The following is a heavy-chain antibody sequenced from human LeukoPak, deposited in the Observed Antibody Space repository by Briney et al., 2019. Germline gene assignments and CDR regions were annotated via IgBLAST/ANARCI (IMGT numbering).Heavy chain of an antibody. D-gene: IGHD1-26*01. V-gene: IGHV4-59*08. CDR2: GST. J-gene: IGHJ4*02. Sequence: GSTNYNPSLKSRVTISVDTSQNQLSLNLSSVTAADTAVYYCARRVGATDSFDYWGQGTLVTVSS. CDR3: ARRVGATDSFDY.